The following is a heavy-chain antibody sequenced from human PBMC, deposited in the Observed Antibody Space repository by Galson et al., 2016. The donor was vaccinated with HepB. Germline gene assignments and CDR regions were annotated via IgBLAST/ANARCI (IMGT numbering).Heavy chain of an antibody. CDR3: AKFSSDWHYFDY. CDR1: GFTLSSYA. V-gene: IGHV3-23*01. Sequence: SLRLSCAASGFTLSSYAMSWIRLAPGEGPEWVSVISGSGDKTYYANPVKGRFTISRDNSKNTLNLQMDSLRAEDTAVYYCAKFSSDWHYFDYWGQGILVTVSS. D-gene: IGHD6-19*01. CDR2: ISGSGDKT. J-gene: IGHJ4*02.